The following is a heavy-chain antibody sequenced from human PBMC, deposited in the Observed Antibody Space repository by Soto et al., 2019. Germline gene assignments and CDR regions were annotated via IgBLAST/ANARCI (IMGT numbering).Heavy chain of an antibody. CDR2: ISSSSSYI. D-gene: IGHD3-16*02. CDR3: ARESDYIWGSYRYTPAGDLPPSGDV. CDR1: GFTFSSYS. Sequence: GGSLRLSCAASGFTFSSYSMNWVRQAPGKGLEWVSSISSSSSYIYYADSVKGRFTISRDNAKNSLYLQMNSLRAEDTAVYYCARESDYIWGSYRYTPAGDLPPSGDVWGKGTTVTVSS. V-gene: IGHV3-21*01. J-gene: IGHJ6*04.